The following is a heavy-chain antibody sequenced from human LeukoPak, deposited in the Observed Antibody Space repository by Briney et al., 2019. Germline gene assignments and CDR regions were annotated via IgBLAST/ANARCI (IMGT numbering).Heavy chain of an antibody. J-gene: IGHJ4*02. V-gene: IGHV3-30-3*01. Sequence: PGGSLRLSCAASGFTFSSYAMHWVRQAPGKGLEWVAVISYDGSNKYYADPVKGRFTISRDNSKNTLYLQMNSLRAEDTAVYYCARAYYDSSGYYYWPAYWGQGTLVTVSS. CDR2: ISYDGSNK. CDR1: GFTFSSYA. CDR3: ARAYYDSSGYYYWPAY. D-gene: IGHD3-22*01.